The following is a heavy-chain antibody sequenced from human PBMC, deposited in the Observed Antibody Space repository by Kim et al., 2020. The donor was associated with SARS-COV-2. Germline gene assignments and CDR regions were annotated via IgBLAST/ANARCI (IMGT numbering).Heavy chain of an antibody. J-gene: IGHJ4*02. CDR3: ARSAHFWSGHYLDF. D-gene: IGHD3-3*01. CDR1: GYTFTDYY. CDR2: INPYSGDT. Sequence: ASVKVSCKACGYTFTDYYIHWVRQAPGQGLEWMGWINPYSGDTNYAQKFQGRVTMTRDTSISTPYVELSSLRSDDTAVYYCARSAHFWSGHYLDFWGQGTLITVSP. V-gene: IGHV1-2*02.